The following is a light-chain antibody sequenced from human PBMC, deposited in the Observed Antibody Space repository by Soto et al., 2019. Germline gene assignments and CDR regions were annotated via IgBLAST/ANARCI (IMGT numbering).Light chain of an antibody. J-gene: IGKJ2*01. CDR3: QQYSTSPYT. Sequence: DIQMTQSPSTLSASVGDSVTITCRASQSFNKWLAWYQQKPGKAPNLLIYHASNLESGVPSRFSGSESGTEFTLTISSLQPDDIATYYCQQYSTSPYTFGQGTKVDIK. V-gene: IGKV1-5*01. CDR2: HAS. CDR1: QSFNKW.